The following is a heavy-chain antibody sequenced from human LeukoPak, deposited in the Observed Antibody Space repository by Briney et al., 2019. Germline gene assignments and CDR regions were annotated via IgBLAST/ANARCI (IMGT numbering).Heavy chain of an antibody. CDR2: ISYDGTKQ. CDR3: TRTTRWLQHYFDY. D-gene: IGHD5-24*01. CDR1: GFTFSINA. V-gene: IGHV3-30-3*01. J-gene: IGHJ4*02. Sequence: GGSLRLSCEGSGFTFSINAMHWVRQAPGKGLEWLAVISYDGTKQYFADSVKGRFTISRDNAKNSLFLQMNDLRAEDTALYYCTRTTRWLQHYFDYWGQGTLVTVSS.